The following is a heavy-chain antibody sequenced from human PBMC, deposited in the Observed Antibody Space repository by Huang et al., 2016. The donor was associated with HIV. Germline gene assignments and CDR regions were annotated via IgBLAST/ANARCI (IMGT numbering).Heavy chain of an antibody. CDR2: ISYDGSNK. D-gene: IGHD5-18*01. J-gene: IGHJ3*02. CDR3: ARELRGYSYGYDGFDI. CDR1: GFTFSSYG. Sequence: QVQLVESGGGVVQPGRSLRLSCAASGFTFSSYGMHWVRQAPGKGLEWVAGISYDGSNKFYVDSVKGRFAFSRDNSKNTLYRQMNSLRPEDTAVYYCARELRGYSYGYDGFDIWGQGTMVTVSS. V-gene: IGHV3-30*03.